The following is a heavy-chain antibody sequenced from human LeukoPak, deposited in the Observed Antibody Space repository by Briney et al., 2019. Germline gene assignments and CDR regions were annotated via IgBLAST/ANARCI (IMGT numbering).Heavy chain of an antibody. CDR3: ARDQGIAAAGIMGWDYYYYGMDV. CDR1: GGSISSYY. V-gene: IGHV4-59*01. D-gene: IGHD6-13*01. Sequence: SETLSLTCTVSGGSISSYYWSWIRQPPGKGLEWIGYIYYSRSTNYNPSLKSRVTISVDTSKNQFSLKLSSVTAADTAVYYCARDQGIAAAGIMGWDYYYYGMDVWGQGTTVTVSS. J-gene: IGHJ6*02. CDR2: IYYSRST.